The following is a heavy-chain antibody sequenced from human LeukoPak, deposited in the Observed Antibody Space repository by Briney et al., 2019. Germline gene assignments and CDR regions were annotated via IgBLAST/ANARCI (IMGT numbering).Heavy chain of an antibody. CDR3: ARDPMTAAGSKDGMDV. D-gene: IGHD6-13*01. CDR2: INPDGGRI. Sequence: GGSLRLSCAASGFTFSNYWMHWVRQAPGKGLVWVSRINPDGGRISYADSVQGRFTISRDNSKNTLYLQMNSLRAEDTAVYYCARDPMTAAGSKDGMDVWGQGTTVTVSS. CDR1: GFTFSNYW. V-gene: IGHV3-74*01. J-gene: IGHJ6*02.